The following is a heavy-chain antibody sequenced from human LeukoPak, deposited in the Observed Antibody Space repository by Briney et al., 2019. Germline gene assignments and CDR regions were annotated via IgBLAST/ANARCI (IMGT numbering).Heavy chain of an antibody. Sequence: GGSLRLSCAASGFTFSSYSMNWVRQAPGKGLEWVSSISSSSSYIYYAASVKGRFTIPRDNDKNSLYLQMNSLRAEDTAVYYCARGSRGYSFGYWGQGTLVTVSS. J-gene: IGHJ4*02. CDR2: ISSSSSYI. V-gene: IGHV3-21*01. CDR3: ARGSRGYSFGY. CDR1: GFTFSSYS. D-gene: IGHD5-18*01.